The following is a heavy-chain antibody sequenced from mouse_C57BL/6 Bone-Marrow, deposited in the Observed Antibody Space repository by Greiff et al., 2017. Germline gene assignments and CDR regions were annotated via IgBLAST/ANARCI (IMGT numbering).Heavy chain of an antibody. CDR2: ISDGGSYT. CDR3: ARGGNYGFYYAMDY. J-gene: IGHJ4*01. V-gene: IGHV5-4*01. D-gene: IGHD2-1*01. CDR1: GFTFSSYA. Sequence: EVLLVESGGGLVKPGGSLKLSCAASGFTFSSYAMSWVRQTPEKRLEWVATISDGGSYTYYPDNVQGRFTISRDNAKNNLYLQMSHLKSEDTAMYYGARGGNYGFYYAMDYWGQGTSVTVSS.